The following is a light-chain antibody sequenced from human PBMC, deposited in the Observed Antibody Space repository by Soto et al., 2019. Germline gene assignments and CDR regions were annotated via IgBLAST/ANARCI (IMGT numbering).Light chain of an antibody. CDR3: QQYGSSLTWT. J-gene: IGKJ1*01. CDR1: QSVNNNY. CDR2: GAS. Sequence: ETRFTQSPGNLSLSAEERATRSCRAIQSVNNNYLAWYQQRPGQAPRLLIYGASSRATGIPDRFSGSGSGTDFTLTISRLGPEDFAVYYCQQYGSSLTWTFGQGTKVDIK. V-gene: IGKV3-20*01.